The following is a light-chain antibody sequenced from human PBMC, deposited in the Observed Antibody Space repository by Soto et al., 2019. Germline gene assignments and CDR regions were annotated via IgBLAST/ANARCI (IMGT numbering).Light chain of an antibody. Sequence: EVVLTQSPVTLSLSPGERATLSCRASQSFRGLLAWYQQKPGQAPRLLIYDAYNRATGIPPRFSGSGSGTDFTLTISSLEPEDSAVYYCQQRHMWPITCGQGTKVDIK. CDR2: DAY. J-gene: IGKJ1*01. CDR1: QSFRGL. V-gene: IGKV3-11*01. CDR3: QQRHMWPIT.